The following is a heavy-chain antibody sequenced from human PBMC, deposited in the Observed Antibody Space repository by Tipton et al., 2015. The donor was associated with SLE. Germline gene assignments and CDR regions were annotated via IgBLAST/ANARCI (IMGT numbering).Heavy chain of an antibody. J-gene: IGHJ4*02. D-gene: IGHD1-26*01. Sequence: TLSLTCSVSGGSISSGGYYWRWIRHHPGKGLEWIGYIYYSGSTNYNPSLTSRVTISVDTSKNQFSLKVSSVTAADTAVYYCARGSSYYVYWGQGTLVTVSS. CDR1: GGSISSGGYY. CDR3: ARGSSYYVY. CDR2: IYYSGST. V-gene: IGHV4-31*03.